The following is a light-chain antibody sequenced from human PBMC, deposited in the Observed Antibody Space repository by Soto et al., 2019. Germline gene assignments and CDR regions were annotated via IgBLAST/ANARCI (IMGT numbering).Light chain of an antibody. J-gene: IGKJ2*01. Sequence: EIVLTQSPATLSLSPGERATLSCRASQSVSSYLAWYQHNPGQAPRLLIYDASNRATGIPARFSGSGSGTDFTLTISSLEPEDFAVYYCQQRSNWPWTFGQGTKLEIK. CDR2: DAS. CDR3: QQRSNWPWT. V-gene: IGKV3-11*01. CDR1: QSVSSY.